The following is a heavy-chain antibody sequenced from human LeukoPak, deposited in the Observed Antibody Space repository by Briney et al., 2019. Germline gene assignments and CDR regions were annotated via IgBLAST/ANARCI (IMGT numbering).Heavy chain of an antibody. J-gene: IGHJ5*02. V-gene: IGHV4-34*01. Sequence: SETLSLTCAVYGGSFSGYYWSWIRQPPGKGLEWIGEINHSGSTNYNPSLKSRVTISVDTSKNQFSLKLSSVTAADTAVYYCARVALVSGSSAYNWFDPWGQGTLVTVSS. CDR1: GGSFSGYY. D-gene: IGHD1-26*01. CDR3: ARVALVSGSSAYNWFDP. CDR2: INHSGST.